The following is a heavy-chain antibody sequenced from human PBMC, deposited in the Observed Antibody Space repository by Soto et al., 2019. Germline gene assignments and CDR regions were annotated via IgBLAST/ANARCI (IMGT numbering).Heavy chain of an antibody. Sequence: ASVKVSCKVSGNTLTELSMHWVRQAPGKGLEWMGQYDPQDGETTYAQKVQGRVTMTEDTSTDTAYMELSSLKSEDTAVYYCAIDSGGLPDAFYIWGQGTMVTVSS. D-gene: IGHD1-26*01. CDR2: YDPQDGET. CDR1: GNTLTELS. J-gene: IGHJ3*02. V-gene: IGHV1-24*01. CDR3: AIDSGGLPDAFYI.